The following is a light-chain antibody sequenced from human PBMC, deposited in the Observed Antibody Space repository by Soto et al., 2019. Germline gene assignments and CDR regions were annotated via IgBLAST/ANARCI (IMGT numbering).Light chain of an antibody. CDR3: CSYADTYVE. CDR2: DVD. J-gene: IGLJ2*01. V-gene: IGLV2-11*01. Sequence: QSVLTQPRSVSGSPGQSVAISCTGTSSYVGAYNYVSWCQQHPGKAPKLMIYDVDKRPSGVPDRFSGSKSGNTASLTISGLQAEDEADYYCCSYADTYVELGGGTKLTVL. CDR1: SSYVGAYNY.